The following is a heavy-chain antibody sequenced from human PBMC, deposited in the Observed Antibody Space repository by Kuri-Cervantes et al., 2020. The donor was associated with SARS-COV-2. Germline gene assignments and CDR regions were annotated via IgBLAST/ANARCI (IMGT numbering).Heavy chain of an antibody. CDR2: VQTSGST. V-gene: IGHV4-61*02. CDR3: ARDNAVVAAAGNYSYYAMDV. D-gene: IGHD2-15*01. J-gene: IGHJ6*02. CDR1: GGSISRGSYY. Sequence: SETLSLTCTLSGGSISRGSYYWSWIRQPAGKGLEWMGRVQTSGSTNYNPSLESRLTISIDTSKNQFSLKLSSVTAADTALYFCARDNAVVAAAGNYSYYAMDVWGQGTTVTVSS.